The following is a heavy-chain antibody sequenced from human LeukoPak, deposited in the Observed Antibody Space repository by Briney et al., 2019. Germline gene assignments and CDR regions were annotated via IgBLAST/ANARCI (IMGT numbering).Heavy chain of an antibody. D-gene: IGHD1-26*01. CDR3: VRVKSGSISDS. CDR1: GGSISSSNYY. CDR2: ISYSGST. V-gene: IGHV4-39*07. Sequence: SETLSLTCTVSGGSISSSNYYWGWIRQPPGKGLEWIATISYSGSTYYNASVKSRVTISRDTSKNQFSLSLNSVTAADTAVYYCVRVKSGSISDSWGQGTLVTVSS. J-gene: IGHJ4*02.